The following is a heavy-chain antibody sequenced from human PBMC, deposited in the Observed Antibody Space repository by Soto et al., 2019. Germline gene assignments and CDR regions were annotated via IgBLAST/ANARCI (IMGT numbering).Heavy chain of an antibody. CDR3: ARGYYHRSFDYYYMDV. CDR2: ISSSSNYI. CDR1: GFTFSTYS. V-gene: IGHV3-21*01. D-gene: IGHD3-10*01. J-gene: IGHJ6*03. Sequence: GGSLRLSCVASGFTFSTYSMNWVRQAPGKGLEWVSSISSSSNYIYYADSVKGRFTISRDNAKNSLYLQMNSLRAEDTAVYYCARGYYHRSFDYYYMDVWGTGTTVTVSS.